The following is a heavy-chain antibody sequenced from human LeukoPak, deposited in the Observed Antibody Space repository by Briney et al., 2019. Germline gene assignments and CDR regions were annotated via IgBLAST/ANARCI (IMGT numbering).Heavy chain of an antibody. J-gene: IGHJ5*02. V-gene: IGHV1-69*05. CDR1: GGTFSSYA. CDR3: VGGPDTAMGA. Sequence: SVKVCCNASGGTFSSYAISWVRQAPGQGLEWMGGSIPIFGTANYAQKFQGRVTITTDESTSTAYMELSSLRSEDTAVYYCVGGPDTAMGAWGQGTLVTVSS. CDR2: SIPIFGTA. D-gene: IGHD5-18*01.